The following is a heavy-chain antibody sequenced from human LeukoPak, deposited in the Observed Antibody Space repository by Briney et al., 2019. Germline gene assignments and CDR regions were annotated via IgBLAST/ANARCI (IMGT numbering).Heavy chain of an antibody. Sequence: GESRKISGKGSGDTFTTDCIAGVGHVPAKGREWIGISYPIDSDTRYSTSFQGHVTISPYKSISTAYLQCSSLKASYTPLYYFARPLMITFGGGIMDVWGNGTPVTVSS. J-gene: IGHJ6*03. CDR3: ARPLMITFGGGIMDV. CDR2: SYPIDSDT. D-gene: IGHD3-16*01. CDR1: GDTFTTDC. V-gene: IGHV5-51*01.